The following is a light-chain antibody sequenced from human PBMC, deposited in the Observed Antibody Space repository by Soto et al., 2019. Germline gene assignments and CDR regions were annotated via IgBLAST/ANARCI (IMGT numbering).Light chain of an antibody. J-gene: IGLJ2*01. CDR1: SSDPATYNL. CDR3: CSRL. V-gene: IGLV2-23*02. CDR2: EVA. Sequence: QSALTQPASVSGSPGQSITISFTGTSSDPATYNLVSWYQQRPGKAPQLIIYEVAKRPSGVPARFSGSQSGDTASLTISRLQAEAEADYYCCSRLFVGGTKVTVL.